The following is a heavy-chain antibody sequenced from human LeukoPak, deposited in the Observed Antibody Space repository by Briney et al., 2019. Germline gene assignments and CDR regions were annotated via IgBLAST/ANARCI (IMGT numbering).Heavy chain of an antibody. CDR3: AREGNDIFTGKGDWFDP. CDR2: ISSSSSYI. Sequence: GGSLRLSCAASGFTFSSYSMNWVRQAPGKGLEWVSSISSSSSYIYYADSVKGRFTISRDNAKNSLYLQMNSLRAEDTAVYYCAREGNDIFTGKGDWFDPWGQGTLVTVSS. J-gene: IGHJ5*02. CDR1: GFTFSSYS. D-gene: IGHD3-9*01. V-gene: IGHV3-21*01.